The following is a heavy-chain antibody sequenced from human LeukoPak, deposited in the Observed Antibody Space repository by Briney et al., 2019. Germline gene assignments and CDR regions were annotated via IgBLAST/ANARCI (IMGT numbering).Heavy chain of an antibody. D-gene: IGHD6-19*01. V-gene: IGHV4-30-4*08. CDR1: GGSISSGDYY. CDR3: ARVGSSGWFWYFDL. CDR2: IYYSGST. J-gene: IGHJ2*01. Sequence: SQTLSLTCTVSGGSISSGDYYWSWIRQPPGKGLEWIGYIYYSGSTFHYNPSLKSRVSISMDTSKNQFSLKLSSVTAADTAVYYCARVGSSGWFWYFDLWGRGTLVTVSS.